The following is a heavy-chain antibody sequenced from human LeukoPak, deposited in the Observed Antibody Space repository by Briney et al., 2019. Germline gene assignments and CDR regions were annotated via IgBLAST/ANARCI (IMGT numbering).Heavy chain of an antibody. CDR2: INHSGST. D-gene: IGHD3-16*01. J-gene: IGHJ4*02. Sequence: SETLSLTCAVYGGSFSGYYWSWIRQPPGKGLEWIGEINHSGSTNYCPSLKSRVTISVDTSKNQFSLKLSSVTAADTAVYYCARSPPPGATAYGVVDYWGQGTLVTVSS. CDR1: GGSFSGYY. V-gene: IGHV4-34*01. CDR3: ARSPPPGATAYGVVDY.